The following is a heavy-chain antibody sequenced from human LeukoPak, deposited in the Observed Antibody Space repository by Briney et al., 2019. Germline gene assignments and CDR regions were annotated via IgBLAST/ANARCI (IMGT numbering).Heavy chain of an antibody. CDR2: INHSGST. J-gene: IGHJ4*02. Sequence: SETLSLTCAVYGGSFSGYYWSWIRQPPGKGLEWIGEINHSGSTNYNPSLKCRVTISVDTSKNQFSLKLSSVTAADTAVYYCARLGAYSSGWYFWFDYWGQGTLVTVSS. CDR1: GGSFSGYY. V-gene: IGHV4-34*01. D-gene: IGHD6-19*01. CDR3: ARLGAYSSGWYFWFDY.